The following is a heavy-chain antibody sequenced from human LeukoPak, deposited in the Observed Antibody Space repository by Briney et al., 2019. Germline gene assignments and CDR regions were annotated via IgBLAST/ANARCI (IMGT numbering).Heavy chain of an antibody. CDR1: GGSISSHY. CDR3: ARETTRYFDWLASDNWFDP. CDR2: VSYSGST. D-gene: IGHD3-9*01. J-gene: IGHJ5*02. Sequence: SETLSLTCSVSGGSISSHYWSWIRQPPGKGLEWIGFVSYSGSTNYNPSLNSRVTVSLDTAKNQISLKLNSVTAADTAVYYWARETTRYFDWLASDNWFDPWGQGTLVTVSS. V-gene: IGHV4-59*11.